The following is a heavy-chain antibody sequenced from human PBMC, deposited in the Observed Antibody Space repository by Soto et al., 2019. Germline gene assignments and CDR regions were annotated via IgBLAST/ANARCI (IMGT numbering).Heavy chain of an antibody. V-gene: IGHV3-33*01. CDR2: IWYDGSNK. J-gene: IGHJ6*03. Sequence: PGGSLRLSCAASGFTFSSYGMHWVRQAPGKGLEWVAVIWYDGSNKYYADSVKGRFTISRDNSKNTLYLQMNSLRAEDTAVYYCARAGQLGYCSGGSCYSGGVDYYYYMDVWGKGTTVTVSS. CDR1: GFTFSSYG. CDR3: ARAGQLGYCSGGSCYSGGVDYYYYMDV. D-gene: IGHD2-15*01.